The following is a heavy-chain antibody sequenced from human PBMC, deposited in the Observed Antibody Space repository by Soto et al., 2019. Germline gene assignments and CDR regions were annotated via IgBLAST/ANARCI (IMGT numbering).Heavy chain of an antibody. CDR3: ARVKVELRRPYYYGMDS. V-gene: IGHV4-31*03. J-gene: IGHJ6*02. Sequence: QVQLQESGPGLVKPSQTLSLTCTVSGGSIRSGGYYWRWIRHHPGKGLEWIGYIYYSGSTYYNPSLKSRVNISVDTSKILFTRQLSAVTDADTAEYYCARVKVELRRPYYYGMDSRGQGPTVTGSS. CDR1: GGSIRSGGYY. D-gene: IGHD1-26*01. CDR2: IYYSGST.